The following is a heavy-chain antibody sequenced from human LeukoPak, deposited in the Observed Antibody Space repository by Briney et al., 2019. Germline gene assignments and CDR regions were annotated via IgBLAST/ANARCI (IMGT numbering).Heavy chain of an antibody. D-gene: IGHD1-26*01. J-gene: IGHJ4*02. V-gene: IGHV3-21*01. CDR3: ARGDGGATGYDH. CDR2: ISSSSSYI. Sequence: PGXSLRLSCAASGFTFSSYSMNWVRQAPGKGLGWVSSISSSSSYIYYADSVKGRFTISRDNAKNSLYLQMNSLRAEDTAVYYCARGDGGATGYDHCGQGTLVTVSS. CDR1: GFTFSSYS.